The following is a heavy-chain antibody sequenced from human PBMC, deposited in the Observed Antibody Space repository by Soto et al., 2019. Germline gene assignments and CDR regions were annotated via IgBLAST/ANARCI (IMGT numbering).Heavy chain of an antibody. D-gene: IGHD6-13*01. CDR3: AKAGHSSSWYSSAFDI. V-gene: IGHV3-30*18. CDR2: ISYDGSNK. J-gene: IGHJ3*02. Sequence: GGSLRLSCAASGFTFSSYGMHWVRQAPGKGLEWVAVISYDGSNKYYADSVKGRFTISRDNSKNTLYLQMNSLRAEDTAVYYCAKAGHSSSWYSSAFDIWGQGTMVTVSS. CDR1: GFTFSSYG.